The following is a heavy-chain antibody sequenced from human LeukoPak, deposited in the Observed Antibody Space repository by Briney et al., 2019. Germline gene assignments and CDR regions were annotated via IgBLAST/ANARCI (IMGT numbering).Heavy chain of an antibody. Sequence: GGSLRLSCAASGFTFSNAWMSWVRQAPGKGLEWVGRIKSKTDGGTTDYAAPVKGRFTISRDDSKNTLYLQMNSLKTEDTAVYYCTTRRRFGWCDFDYWGQGTLVTVSS. D-gene: IGHD6-19*01. V-gene: IGHV3-15*01. CDR3: TTRRRFGWCDFDY. CDR2: IKSKTDGGTT. CDR1: GFTFSNAW. J-gene: IGHJ4*02.